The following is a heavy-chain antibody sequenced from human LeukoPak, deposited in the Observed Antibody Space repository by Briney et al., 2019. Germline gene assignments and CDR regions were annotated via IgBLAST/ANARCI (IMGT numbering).Heavy chain of an antibody. Sequence: GGSLSLSCAASGFTFSSYGLHWVRQAPGKGLEWVAVISYDGSNGHNADSVKGRFTISRDNSKNTLYLQMNSLRAEDTAVYYCARYLNSGPADYWGQGSLVTVSS. CDR3: ARYLNSGPADY. CDR1: GFTFSSYG. CDR2: ISYDGSNG. J-gene: IGHJ4*02. D-gene: IGHD5-12*01. V-gene: IGHV3-30*03.